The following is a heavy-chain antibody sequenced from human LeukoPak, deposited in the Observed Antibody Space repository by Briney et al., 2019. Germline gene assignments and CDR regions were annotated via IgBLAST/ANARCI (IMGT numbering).Heavy chain of an antibody. CDR2: IIPIFGTA. D-gene: IGHD3-3*01. J-gene: IGHJ4*02. V-gene: IGHV1-69*13. CDR3: ATFRAHNYDFWSGYLDY. Sequence: SVKVSCKASGGTFSSYAISWVRQAPGQGLEWMGGIIPIFGTANYAQKFQGRVTITADESTSTAYMELSSMRSEDTAVYYCATFRAHNYDFWSGYLDYWGQGTLVTVSS. CDR1: GGTFSSYA.